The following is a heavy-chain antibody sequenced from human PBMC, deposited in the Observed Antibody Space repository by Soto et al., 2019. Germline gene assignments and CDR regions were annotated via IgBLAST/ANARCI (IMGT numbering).Heavy chain of an antibody. D-gene: IGHD1-7*01. CDR2: IMPIFRTP. J-gene: IGHJ6*02. Sequence: QVQLEQSGAEVKKPGSSVKVSCKTSGGTFSNSAISWVRQAPGQGPEWMGGIMPIFRTPDYAQKFQDRVTITADESTTTAYMELRGLRSDDTAVYYCARDKDRLQIGGNYLYYYYGMDVWGQGTTVTVSS. CDR1: GGTFSNSA. V-gene: IGHV1-69*12. CDR3: ARDKDRLQIGGNYLYYYYGMDV.